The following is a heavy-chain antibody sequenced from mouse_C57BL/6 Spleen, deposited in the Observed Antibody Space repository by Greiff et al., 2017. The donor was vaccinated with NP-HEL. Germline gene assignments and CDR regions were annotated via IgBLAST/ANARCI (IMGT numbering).Heavy chain of an antibody. Sequence: VQLQQSGAELVRPGTSVKVSCKASGYAFTNYLIEWVKQRPGQGLEWIGVINPGSGGTNYNEKFKGKATLTADKSSSTAYMQLSSLTSEDSAVYFCARDYYGSSRAWFAYWGQGTLVTVSA. CDR3: ARDYYGSSRAWFAY. D-gene: IGHD1-1*01. CDR2: INPGSGGT. J-gene: IGHJ3*01. CDR1: GYAFTNYL. V-gene: IGHV1-54*01.